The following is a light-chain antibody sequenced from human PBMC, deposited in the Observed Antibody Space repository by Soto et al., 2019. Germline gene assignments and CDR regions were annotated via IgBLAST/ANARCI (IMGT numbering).Light chain of an antibody. CDR3: QQYDSFSIT. Sequence: EILMTQSPDSLSVSPGETATLSCRASQSVGNNLAWHQQKPGQAPRLLIYGASTRATGFPARFSGSGSGTEFSLTISSLQPDDFATYFCQQYDSFSITFGQGTRREIK. CDR2: GAS. V-gene: IGKV3-15*01. CDR1: QSVGNN. J-gene: IGKJ5*01.